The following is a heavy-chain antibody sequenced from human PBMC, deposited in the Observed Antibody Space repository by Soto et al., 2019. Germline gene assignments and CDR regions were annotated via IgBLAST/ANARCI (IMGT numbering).Heavy chain of an antibody. Sequence: GASVKVSCKASGYTFTSYAMHWVRQAPGQRLEWMGWINAGNGNTKYSQKFQGRVTITRDTSASTAYMELSSLRSEDTAVYYCARDTDILTGYFYFDYWGQGTLVTVSS. CDR1: GYTFTSYA. CDR2: INAGNGNT. D-gene: IGHD3-9*01. CDR3: ARDTDILTGYFYFDY. V-gene: IGHV1-3*01. J-gene: IGHJ4*02.